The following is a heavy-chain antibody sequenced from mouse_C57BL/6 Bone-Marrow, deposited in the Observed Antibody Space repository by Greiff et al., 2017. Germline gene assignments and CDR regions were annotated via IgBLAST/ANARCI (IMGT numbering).Heavy chain of an antibody. CDR1: GYTFTSYW. D-gene: IGHD2-12*01. CDR2: IHPNSGST. Sequence: QVQLQQPGAELVKPGASVKLSCKASGYTFTSYWMHWVKQRPGQGLEWIGMIHPNSGSTNYNEKFKSKATLTVDKSSSTAYMQLSSLTSEDSAVYYCARGGSYYIFFYSMDYWGQGTSVTVSS. J-gene: IGHJ4*01. V-gene: IGHV1-64*01. CDR3: ARGGSYYIFFYSMDY.